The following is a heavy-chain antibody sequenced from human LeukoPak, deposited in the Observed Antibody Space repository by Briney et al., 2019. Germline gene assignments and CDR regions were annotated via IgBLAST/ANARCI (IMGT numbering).Heavy chain of an antibody. J-gene: IGHJ6*03. CDR2: IYSTGRT. V-gene: IGHV3-53*01. Sequence: PGGSLRLSCAGSGFTFSNYWMSWVRQAPGKGLEWVSVIYSTGRTYYADSVKGRFTISRDNSKNTLYLQMNGLRAEDTAVYYCARVYYGSGSLYYYYYYMDVWGKGTTFTISS. D-gene: IGHD3-10*01. CDR1: GFTFSNYW. CDR3: ARVYYGSGSLYYYYYYMDV.